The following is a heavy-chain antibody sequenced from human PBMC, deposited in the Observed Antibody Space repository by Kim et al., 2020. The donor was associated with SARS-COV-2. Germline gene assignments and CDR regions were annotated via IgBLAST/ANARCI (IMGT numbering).Heavy chain of an antibody. J-gene: IGHJ5*02. D-gene: IGHD2-2*01. V-gene: IGHV1-69*01. CDR3: ARVPVPAAIGWFDP. Sequence: AQKFQGRVTITADESTSTAYMELSSLRSEDTAMYYCARVPVPAAIGWFDPWGQGTLVTVSS.